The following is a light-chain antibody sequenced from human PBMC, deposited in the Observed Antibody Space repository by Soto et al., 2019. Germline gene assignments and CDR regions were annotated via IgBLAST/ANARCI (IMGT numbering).Light chain of an antibody. V-gene: IGKV1-39*01. CDR3: QQSYETPYT. CDR2: TAS. CDR1: QTIRRY. Sequence: DIQMTQSPSSLSASVGDRVTITCRASQTIRRYVNWYQQKAGKAPNLVIYTASSLQSGVPSRFSGGGSGTDFTLTISSLQPEDFATYYCQQSYETPYTFGQGTKLEIK. J-gene: IGKJ2*01.